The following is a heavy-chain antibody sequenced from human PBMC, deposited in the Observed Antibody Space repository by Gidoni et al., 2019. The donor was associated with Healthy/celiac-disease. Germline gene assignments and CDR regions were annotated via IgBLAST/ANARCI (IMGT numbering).Heavy chain of an antibody. D-gene: IGHD3-3*01. CDR3: AADDLNTIS. CDR2: IVVGSDNT. Sequence: HMQLVQSGPAVKKPGPLVKVSCKASGFTFSNSAVQWVRQARGQRLEWLGWIVVGSDNTNYAQKFQERITITRDMSTSTAYMELSSLRSEDTAVYYCAADDLNTISWGQGTLVTVSS. J-gene: IGHJ4*02. CDR1: GFTFSNSA. V-gene: IGHV1-58*01.